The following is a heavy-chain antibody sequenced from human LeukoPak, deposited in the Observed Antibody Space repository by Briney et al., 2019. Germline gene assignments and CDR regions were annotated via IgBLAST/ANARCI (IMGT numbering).Heavy chain of an antibody. Sequence: GESLKISCKTSGYSFTDYGLAWVRQMPGKGLQWMGIIYADDSDTRYSPSFQGQVTISADKSINTAYLQWSSLKASDTAMFYCARGFYDFDYWGQGTLVTVSS. CDR2: IYADDSDT. V-gene: IGHV5-51*01. J-gene: IGHJ4*02. CDR3: ARGFYDFDY. CDR1: GYSFTDYG. D-gene: IGHD3-3*01.